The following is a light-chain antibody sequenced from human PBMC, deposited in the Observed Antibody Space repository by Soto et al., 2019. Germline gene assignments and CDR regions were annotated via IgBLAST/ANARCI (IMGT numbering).Light chain of an antibody. CDR2: DTS. CDR3: QQYGSSPS. J-gene: IGKJ1*01. V-gene: IGKV3D-20*01. CDR1: QSVVGGY. Sequence: IVLTQSPATLSLSPGDRVTLSCGASQSVVGGYFAWYQQKPGLAPRLIIYDTSIRASGIPDRISGSGSGTHFTLTISRLEPEDFAVYYCQQYGSSPSFGQGPRWIS.